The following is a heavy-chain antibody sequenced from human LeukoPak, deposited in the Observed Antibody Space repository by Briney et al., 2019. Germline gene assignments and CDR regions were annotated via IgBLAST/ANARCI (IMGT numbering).Heavy chain of an antibody. V-gene: IGHV4-39*07. CDR2: IYYSGST. J-gene: IGHJ6*02. CDR1: GGSISSSSYY. CDR3: ASLVVVAATPPDV. Sequence: SETLSLTFTVSGGSISSSSYYWGWIRQPPGKGLEWIGSIYYSGSTYYNPSLKSRVTISVDTSKNQFSLKLSSVTAADTAVYYCASLVVVAATPPDVWGQGTTVTVSS. D-gene: IGHD2-15*01.